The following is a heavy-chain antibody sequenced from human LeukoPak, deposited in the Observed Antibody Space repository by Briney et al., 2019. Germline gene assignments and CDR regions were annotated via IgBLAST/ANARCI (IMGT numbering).Heavy chain of an antibody. Sequence: GGSLRLSCAASGFTFSKYWMLWVRQAPGKGLESVSRINTDGTVTTYADSVKGRFTVSRDTADNTMSLKMNTVRAEDKAVYYCATKQWLAPPPDSWGQGTPVTVSS. CDR3: ATKQWLAPPPDS. CDR1: GFTFSKYW. J-gene: IGHJ4*02. D-gene: IGHD6-19*01. V-gene: IGHV3-74*01. CDR2: INTDGTVT.